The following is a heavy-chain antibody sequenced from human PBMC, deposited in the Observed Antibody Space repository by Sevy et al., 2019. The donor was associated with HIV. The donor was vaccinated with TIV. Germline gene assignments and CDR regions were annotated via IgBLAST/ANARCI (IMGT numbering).Heavy chain of an antibody. J-gene: IGHJ6*02. D-gene: IGHD2-2*01. CDR1: GFTLSSYW. CDR2: INSDGSST. V-gene: IGHV3-74*01. Sequence: GGSLRLSCAASGFTLSSYWMHWVRQAPGKGLVWVSRINSDGSSTSYADFVKGRFTISRDNAKKSLYLQMNSLRAEDTAVYYCARDCSSTSCLWGMDVWGQGTTVTVSS. CDR3: ARDCSSTSCLWGMDV.